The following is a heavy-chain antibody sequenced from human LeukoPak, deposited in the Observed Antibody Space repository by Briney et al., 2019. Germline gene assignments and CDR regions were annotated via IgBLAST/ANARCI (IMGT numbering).Heavy chain of an antibody. CDR3: TTASYDNSGQYSPVDY. Sequence: GGSLRLSCAASGFTFSGSAMHWVRQASGKGLEWVGRIRSKANSYATAYAASVKGRFTISRDDSKNTAYLQMDSLKTEDTAVYYCTTASYDNSGQYSPVDYWVQGTLVTVSS. D-gene: IGHD3-22*01. CDR1: GFTFSGSA. V-gene: IGHV3-73*01. J-gene: IGHJ4*02. CDR2: IRSKANSYAT.